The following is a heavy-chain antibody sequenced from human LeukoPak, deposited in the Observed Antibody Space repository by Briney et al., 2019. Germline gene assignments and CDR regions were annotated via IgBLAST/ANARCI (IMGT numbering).Heavy chain of an antibody. V-gene: IGHV3-7*01. J-gene: IGHJ4*02. Sequence: GGSLRLSCAASGFIFTNYFMSWVRQAPGKGLEWVAIIKHAGSEKYYVDSVRGRFTISRDNTKNSLYLQMSSLRAEDTAVYYCATDRGWRTSGYYLYYFEYWGQGTLVTFSS. CDR1: GFIFTNYF. CDR3: ATDRGWRTSGYYLYYFEY. CDR2: IKHAGSEK. D-gene: IGHD3-3*01.